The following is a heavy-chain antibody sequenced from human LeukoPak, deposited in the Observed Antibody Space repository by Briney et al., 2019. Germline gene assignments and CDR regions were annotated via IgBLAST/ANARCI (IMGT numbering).Heavy chain of an antibody. V-gene: IGHV3-21*01. Sequence: PGGSLRLSCAASGFTFSSYSMNWVRQAPGKGLEWVSSISSSSSYIYYADSVKGRFTISRDNAKNSLYLQMNSLRAEDTAVYYCARGVSEGSGTYYIVYWGQGTLVTVSS. D-gene: IGHD3-10*01. J-gene: IGHJ4*02. CDR3: ARGVSEGSGTYYIVY. CDR2: ISSSSSYI. CDR1: GFTFSSYS.